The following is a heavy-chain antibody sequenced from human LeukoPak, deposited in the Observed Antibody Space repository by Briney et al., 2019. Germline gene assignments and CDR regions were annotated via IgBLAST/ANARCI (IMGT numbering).Heavy chain of an antibody. J-gene: IGHJ4*02. Sequence: SETLSLTCAVYGGSSSGYYWSWIRQPPGKGLEWIGEINHSGSTNYNPSLKSRVTISVDTSKNQFSLKLSSVTAADTAVYYCARKDRWFGELLGYWGQGTLVTVSS. CDR3: ARKDRWFGELLGY. CDR2: INHSGST. D-gene: IGHD3-10*01. CDR1: GGSSSGYY. V-gene: IGHV4-34*01.